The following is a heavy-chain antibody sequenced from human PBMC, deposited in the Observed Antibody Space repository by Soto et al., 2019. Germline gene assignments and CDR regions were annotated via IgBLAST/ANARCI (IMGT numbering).Heavy chain of an antibody. CDR3: AKAHFDFWSGYYGDFYYYAMDV. J-gene: IGHJ6*02. Sequence: PGGSLRLSCAASGFTFSRHPMTWVRQAPGKGLQWVSSISGSGSSTYYADSVKGRFTISRDSSKNTVDLEMNSLRAEDTAVYYCAKAHFDFWSGYYGDFYYYAMDVWGQGTTVTVSS. CDR2: ISGSGSST. D-gene: IGHD3-3*01. CDR1: GFTFSRHP. V-gene: IGHV3-23*01.